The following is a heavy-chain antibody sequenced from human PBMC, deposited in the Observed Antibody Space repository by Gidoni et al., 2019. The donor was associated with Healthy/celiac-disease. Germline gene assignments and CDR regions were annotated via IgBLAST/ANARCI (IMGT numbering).Heavy chain of an antibody. J-gene: IGHJ6*02. CDR2: IVVGSGNT. D-gene: IGHD2-2*01. CDR1: GFTFTSSA. Sequence: QMQLVQSGPEVKKPGTSVKVSCKASGFTFTSSAVQWVRQARGQRLEWIGWIVVGSGNTNYAQKFQERVTITRDMSTSTAYMELSSLRSEDTAVYYCAAATPAHLNYYYGMDVWGQGTTVTVSS. V-gene: IGHV1-58*01. CDR3: AAATPAHLNYYYGMDV.